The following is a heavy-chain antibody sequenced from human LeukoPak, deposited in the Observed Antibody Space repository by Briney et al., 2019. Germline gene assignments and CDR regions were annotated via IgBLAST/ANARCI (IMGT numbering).Heavy chain of an antibody. V-gene: IGHV3-21*01. CDR3: ARDFPYTAMALTGFDY. CDR1: GFTFSSYS. J-gene: IGHJ4*02. D-gene: IGHD5-18*01. CDR2: ISSSSSYI. Sequence: KSGGSLRLSCAASGFTFSSYSMNWVRQAPGKGLEWVSSISSSSSYIYYADSVKGRFTISRDNAKNSLYLQMNSLRAEDTAVYYCARDFPYTAMALTGFDYWGQGTLVTVSS.